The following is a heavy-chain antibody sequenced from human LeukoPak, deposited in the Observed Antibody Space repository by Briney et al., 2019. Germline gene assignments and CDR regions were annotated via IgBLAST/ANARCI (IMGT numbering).Heavy chain of an antibody. J-gene: IGHJ4*02. D-gene: IGHD3-22*01. CDR3: AAGEYYYDSSGYYLGY. Sequence: SVKVSCKASGFTFTSSAMQWVRQARGQRLEWIGWIVVGSGNTNYAQKFQERVTITRDMTTSTAYMELSSLRSEDTAVYYCAAGEYYYDSSGYYLGYWGQGTLVTVSS. CDR2: IVVGSGNT. V-gene: IGHV1-58*02. CDR1: GFTFTSSA.